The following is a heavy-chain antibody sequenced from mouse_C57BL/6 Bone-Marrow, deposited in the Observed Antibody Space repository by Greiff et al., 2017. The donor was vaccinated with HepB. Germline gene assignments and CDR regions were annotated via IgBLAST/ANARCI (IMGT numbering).Heavy chain of an antibody. V-gene: IGHV1-15*01. J-gene: IGHJ2*01. Sequence: VKLQESGAELVRPGASVTLSCKASGYTFTDYEMHWVKQTPVHGLEWIGAIDPETGGTAYNQKFKGKAILTADKSSSTAYMELRSLTSEDSAVYYCTRCLLGVFYFDYWGQGTTLTVSS. CDR1: GYTFTDYE. CDR2: IDPETGGT. CDR3: TRCLLGVFYFDY. D-gene: IGHD2-1*01.